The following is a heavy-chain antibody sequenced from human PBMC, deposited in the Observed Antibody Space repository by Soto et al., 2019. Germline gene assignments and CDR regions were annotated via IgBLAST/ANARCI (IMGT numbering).Heavy chain of an antibody. D-gene: IGHD3-22*01. CDR1: GGSFSGYY. Sequence: LSLTCAVYGGSFSGYYWSWIRQPPGKGLEWIGEINHSGSTNYNPSLKSRVTISVDTSKNQFSLKLSSVTAADTAVYYCAREVLRVVITTSWFDPWGQGTLVTVSS. J-gene: IGHJ5*02. CDR3: AREVLRVVITTSWFDP. V-gene: IGHV4-34*01. CDR2: INHSGST.